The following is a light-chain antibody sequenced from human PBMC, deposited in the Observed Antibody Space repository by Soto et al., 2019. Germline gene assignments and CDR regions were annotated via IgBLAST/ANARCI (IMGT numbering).Light chain of an antibody. Sequence: EIVLTQSPGTLSLSPGERATLSCRASQSVTNNYLAWYQQKTGQTPRLIVYLASSRAPGIPDRFSGSGSGTHFTLTIRRVEPEDFAVYDCQQYGSSPWTFGQGTKVEIK. CDR3: QQYGSSPWT. J-gene: IGKJ1*01. CDR2: LAS. CDR1: QSVTNNY. V-gene: IGKV3-20*01.